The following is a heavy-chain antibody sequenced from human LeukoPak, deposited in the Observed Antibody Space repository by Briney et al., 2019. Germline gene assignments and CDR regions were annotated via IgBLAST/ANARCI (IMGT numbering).Heavy chain of an antibody. V-gene: IGHV4-4*07. Sequence: SETLSLTCSVSGGSINYYYWSCIRQPAGKGLEWIGRIHSSGSTHYNPSLKSRVTMSLDTSKNQFSLKLTSVTAADTAVYYCARDIDFFEYWVQGTLVTVSS. CDR3: ARDIDFFEY. CDR1: GGSINYYY. J-gene: IGHJ4*02. D-gene: IGHD3-16*02. CDR2: IHSSGST.